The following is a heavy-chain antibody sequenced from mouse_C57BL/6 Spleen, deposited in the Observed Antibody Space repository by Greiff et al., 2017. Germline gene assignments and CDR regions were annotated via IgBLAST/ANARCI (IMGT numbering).Heavy chain of an antibody. CDR1: GYTFTDYY. D-gene: IGHD2-3*01. CDR2: INPYNGGT. V-gene: IGHV1-19*01. CDR3: ARGGYYVPFDY. J-gene: IGHJ2*01. Sequence: VQLKQSGPVLVKPGASVKMSCKASGYTFTDYYMNWVKQSPGKSLEWIGVINPYNGGTSYNQKFKGKATLTVDKSSSTAYMELNSLTSEDSAVYYCARGGYYVPFDYWGQGTTLTVSS.